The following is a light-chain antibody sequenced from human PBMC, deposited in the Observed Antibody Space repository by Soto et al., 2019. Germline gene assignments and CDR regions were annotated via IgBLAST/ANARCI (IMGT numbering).Light chain of an antibody. J-gene: IGKJ1*01. CDR2: AAS. CDR1: QTINGF. Sequence: DIQMTQSPSSLSASVGDRVTISCRASQTINGFLNWYQQKPGEAPNLLIYAASDLQGGVPARFSGTGAGTDYTLTISSLKPEDVATYDGQQSYATPPTFGQGTKVEV. V-gene: IGKV1-39*01. CDR3: QQSYATPPT.